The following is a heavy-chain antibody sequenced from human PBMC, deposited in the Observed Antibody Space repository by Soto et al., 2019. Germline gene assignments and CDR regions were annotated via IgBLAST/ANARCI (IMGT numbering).Heavy chain of an antibody. Sequence: PSETLSLTCTVSGGSISSYYWSWIRQPPGKGLEWIGYIYYSGSTNYNPSLKSRVTISVDTSKNQFSLKLSSVTAADTAVFYCPRSIWFGELFWFDPWGQGTLVTVSS. D-gene: IGHD3-10*01. CDR2: IYYSGST. J-gene: IGHJ5*02. V-gene: IGHV4-59*01. CDR3: PRSIWFGELFWFDP. CDR1: GGSISSYY.